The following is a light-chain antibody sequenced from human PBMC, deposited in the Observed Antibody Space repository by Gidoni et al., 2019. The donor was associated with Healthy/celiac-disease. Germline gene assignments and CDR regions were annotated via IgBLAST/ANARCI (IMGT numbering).Light chain of an antibody. J-gene: IGLJ2*01. CDR2: GNS. CDR1: SSNIRAGSN. Sequence: QSVLTQPPLVSGAPGQWVTSSCTGSSSNIRAGSNVHWYQELPGTAPKLLIYGNSNRPSGVPDRFSGSKSGTSACLAITGSQAEDEADYYCQSYDSSLSGSVFGGGTKLTVL. V-gene: IGLV1-40*01. CDR3: QSYDSSLSGSV.